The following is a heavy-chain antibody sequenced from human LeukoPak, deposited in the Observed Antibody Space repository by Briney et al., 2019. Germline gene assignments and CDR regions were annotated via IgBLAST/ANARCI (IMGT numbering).Heavy chain of an antibody. D-gene: IGHD3-22*01. CDR1: GFTFSSYS. CDR3: AIDLYYYDSSGYLHEY. CDR2: ISSSSSYI. Sequence: GGSLKLSCAASGFTFSSYSMNWVRQAPGKGLEWVSSISSSSSYIYYADSVKGRFTISRDNAKNSLYLQMNSLRAEDTAVYYCAIDLYYYDSSGYLHEYWGQGTLVTVSS. V-gene: IGHV3-21*01. J-gene: IGHJ4*02.